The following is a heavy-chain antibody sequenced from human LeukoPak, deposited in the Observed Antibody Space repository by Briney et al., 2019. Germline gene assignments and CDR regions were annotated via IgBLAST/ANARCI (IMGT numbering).Heavy chain of an antibody. CDR1: GGSISNYY. CDR2: IYYSGST. D-gene: IGHD6-6*01. Sequence: SETLSLTCTVSGGSISNYYWNYIRQPPGKGLEWIGSIYYSGSTYYNPSLKSRVTISVDTSKNQFSLKLSSVTAADTAVYYCASRSYSSSPGYFDYWGQGTLVTVSS. CDR3: ASRSYSSSPGYFDY. V-gene: IGHV4-59*12. J-gene: IGHJ4*02.